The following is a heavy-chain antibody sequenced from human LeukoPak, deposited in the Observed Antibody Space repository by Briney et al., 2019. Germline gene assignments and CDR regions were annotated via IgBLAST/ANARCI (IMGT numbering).Heavy chain of an antibody. V-gene: IGHV3-11*01. J-gene: IGHJ4*02. CDR3: AIDAIDSSGFDFDY. CDR1: GFTFSDYY. D-gene: IGHD3-22*01. CDR2: ISTSAGTI. Sequence: KSGGSLRLSCAASGFTFSDYYMTWIRQAPGKGLEWISYISTSAGTIYYADSVKGRFTISRDNAKNSLYLQMNSLRAEDTAVYYCAIDAIDSSGFDFDYWGQGTLVSVSS.